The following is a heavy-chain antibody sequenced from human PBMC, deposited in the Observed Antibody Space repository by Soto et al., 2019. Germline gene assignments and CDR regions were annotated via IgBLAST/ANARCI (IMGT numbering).Heavy chain of an antibody. Sequence: ASVKVSCTASGYTFTRSGISWVRQAAGQGLEWVGWISAYNGNTNYAQKFQGRVTITADESTRTASMELSSQRSDDTAVYYCARERSVGYCITTTCPKPFYYYAMDVWGQGTTVTVSS. CDR3: ARERSVGYCITTTCPKPFYYYAMDV. CDR2: ISAYNGNT. V-gene: IGHV1-18*01. J-gene: IGHJ6*02. CDR1: GYTFTRSG. D-gene: IGHD2-2*01.